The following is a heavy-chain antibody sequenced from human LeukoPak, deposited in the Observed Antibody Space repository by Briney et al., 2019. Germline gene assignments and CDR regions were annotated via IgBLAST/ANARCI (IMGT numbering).Heavy chain of an antibody. Sequence: PSETLSLTCTVSGGSISSYYWSWIRQPPGKGLEWIGEINHSGSTNYNPSLKSRVTISVDTSKNQFSLKLSSVTAADTAVYYCARGPSRYCSGGSCYSGLTGFDYWGQGTLVTVSS. D-gene: IGHD2-15*01. CDR2: INHSGST. J-gene: IGHJ4*02. CDR3: ARGPSRYCSGGSCYSGLTGFDY. V-gene: IGHV4-34*01. CDR1: GGSISSYY.